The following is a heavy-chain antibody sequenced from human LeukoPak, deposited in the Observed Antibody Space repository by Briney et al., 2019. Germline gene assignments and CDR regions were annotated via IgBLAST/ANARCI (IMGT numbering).Heavy chain of an antibody. D-gene: IGHD2-2*01. CDR2: INPNSGGT. J-gene: IGHJ6*02. CDR1: GYTFTGYY. Sequence: GASVKVSCKASGYTFTGYYMHWVRQAPGQGLEWMGWINPNSGGTNYAQKFQGRVTMTRDTSISTPYMELSRLRSDDTAVYYCARVSVVPAASLYYYGMDVWGQGTTVTVSS. V-gene: IGHV1-2*02. CDR3: ARVSVVPAASLYYYGMDV.